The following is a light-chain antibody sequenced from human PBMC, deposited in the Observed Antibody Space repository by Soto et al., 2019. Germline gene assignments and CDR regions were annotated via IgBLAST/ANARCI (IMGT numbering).Light chain of an antibody. CDR3: QKYNSAPRT. V-gene: IGKV1-27*01. Sequence: DIQMTQSPSSLSASVGDRVTITCRASQDINNYLAWYQVQPGKGPKLLIYAASTLQSGVPSRFSGSRSGTDFTLTISSLQPEDVATYFCQKYNSAPRTFGQGTRVEI. CDR1: QDINNY. J-gene: IGKJ1*01. CDR2: AAS.